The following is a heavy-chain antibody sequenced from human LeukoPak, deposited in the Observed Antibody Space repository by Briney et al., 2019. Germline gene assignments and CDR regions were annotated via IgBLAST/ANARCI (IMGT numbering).Heavy chain of an antibody. CDR1: GGSISSHY. CDR2: IDHTGST. J-gene: IGHJ5*02. V-gene: IGHV4-59*11. D-gene: IGHD3-16*01. Sequence: SETLSLSCNGSGGSISSHYWSWIRQPPGKGLEWVGYIDHTGSTDCSPSLKSRVTMSVDTSKSQVSLKLSYVTAADTAVYFCARQSLVDYSDSRGPFRWFDIWGRGTLVTVS. CDR3: ARQSLVDYSDSRGPFRWFDI.